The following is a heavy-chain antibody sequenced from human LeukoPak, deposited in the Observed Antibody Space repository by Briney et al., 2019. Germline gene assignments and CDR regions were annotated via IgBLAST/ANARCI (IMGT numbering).Heavy chain of an antibody. CDR3: ATDLG. Sequence: GGSLRLSCAASGFTFTSYWLHWVRQPPGKGLVWVSRVEHDGSRTAYADSVAGRFTISRDNARNMVYLQMNSLRAEDTAVYYCATDLGWGQGTLVTVSS. V-gene: IGHV3-74*01. CDR1: GFTFTSYW. D-gene: IGHD4-17*01. CDR2: VEHDGSRT. J-gene: IGHJ4*02.